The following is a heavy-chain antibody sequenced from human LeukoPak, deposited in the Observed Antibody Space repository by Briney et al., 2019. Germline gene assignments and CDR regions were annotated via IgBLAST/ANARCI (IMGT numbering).Heavy chain of an antibody. Sequence: PGGSLRLSCAVSGFTFSDYYMSWIRQAPGKGLEWVSYISDTTTYTNYADSVKGRFTISRDNAKNSLYLQMNSLRAEGTAVYYCARANDLIDYWGQGTLVTVSS. CDR2: ISDTTTYT. V-gene: IGHV3-11*05. CDR1: GFTFSDYY. J-gene: IGHJ4*02. CDR3: ARANDLIDY.